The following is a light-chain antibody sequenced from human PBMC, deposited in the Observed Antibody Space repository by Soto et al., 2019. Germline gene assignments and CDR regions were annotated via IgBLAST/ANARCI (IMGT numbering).Light chain of an antibody. CDR3: QQYNNWPPWA. J-gene: IGKJ1*01. CDR2: GAS. V-gene: IGKV3-15*01. Sequence: EIVMTQSPATLSVSPGERATLSCRARQSVSSNLAWYQQKPGRAPRLLIYGASTRVTGVPARFSGSGSGTEFTLTISSLQSEDFAVYYGQQYNNWPPWAFGQRTKVEIK. CDR1: QSVSSN.